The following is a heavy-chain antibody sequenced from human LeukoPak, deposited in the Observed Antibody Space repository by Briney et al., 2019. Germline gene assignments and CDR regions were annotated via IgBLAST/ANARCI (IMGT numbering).Heavy chain of an antibody. CDR2: ISGSGGNT. D-gene: IGHD4-17*01. CDR1: GFTFSTYA. V-gene: IGHV3-23*01. Sequence: GGSLRLSCAASGFTFSTYALSWVRRAPGKGLEWVSSISGSGGNTYFADSVKGRFTISRDNSKNTLYLQMNSLRAEDTAGYYCAKGRNDYGDAALNYWGQGTLVTVSS. CDR3: AKGRNDYGDAALNY. J-gene: IGHJ4*02.